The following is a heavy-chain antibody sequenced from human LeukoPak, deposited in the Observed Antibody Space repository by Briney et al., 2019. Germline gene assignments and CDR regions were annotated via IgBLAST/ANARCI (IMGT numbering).Heavy chain of an antibody. J-gene: IGHJ3*02. CDR2: MNPNSGNT. D-gene: IGHD2-8*01. CDR1: GYTFTSYD. Sequence: ASVKVSCKASGYTFTSYDINWVRQATGQGLEWMGWMNPNSGNTGYAQKFQGRVTMTRNTSISTAYMELSSLRSEDTPVYYCARTKADHDAFDIWGQGTMVTVSS. CDR3: ARTKADHDAFDI. V-gene: IGHV1-8*01.